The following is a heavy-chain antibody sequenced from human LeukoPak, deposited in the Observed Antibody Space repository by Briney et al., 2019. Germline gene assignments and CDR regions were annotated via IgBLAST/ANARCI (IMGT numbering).Heavy chain of an antibody. CDR3: ARAGSSRDRSRNGGPGY. Sequence: GASVKVSCKASGYTFTSYYMHWVRQAPGQGLEWMGIINPSGGSTSYAQKFQGRGTMTRDTSTSTVYMELSSLRSEDTAVYYCARAGSSRDRSRNGGPGYWGQGTLVTVSS. J-gene: IGHJ4*02. CDR2: INPSGGST. D-gene: IGHD6-6*01. CDR1: GYTFTSYY. V-gene: IGHV1-46*01.